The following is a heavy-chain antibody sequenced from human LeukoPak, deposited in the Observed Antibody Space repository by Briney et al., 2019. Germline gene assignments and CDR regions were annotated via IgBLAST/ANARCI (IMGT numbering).Heavy chain of an antibody. J-gene: IGHJ6*02. CDR1: GYTFTSYA. Sequence: ASVKVSCKASGYTFTSYAMNWVRQAPGQGLEWMGWISAYNGNTNYAQKLQGRVTMTTDTSTSTAYMELRSLRSDDTAVYYCARDQGSMIVVVITMRYYYYGMDVWGQGTTVTVSS. D-gene: IGHD3-22*01. V-gene: IGHV1-18*01. CDR3: ARDQGSMIVVVITMRYYYYGMDV. CDR2: ISAYNGNT.